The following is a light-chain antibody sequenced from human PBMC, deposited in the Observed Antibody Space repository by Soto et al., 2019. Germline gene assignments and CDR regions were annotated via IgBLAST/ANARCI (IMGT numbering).Light chain of an antibody. Sequence: DIVITQSPESLAVSLGERATINCKSSQSVLYSSNNKNYLAWYQQKPGQPPKLLIYWASTRESGVPDRFSGSGSGTDFTLTISSLQAEDVAVYYCQQYYNPPRTFGQGTKVDIK. CDR1: QSVLYSSNNKNY. V-gene: IGKV4-1*01. J-gene: IGKJ1*01. CDR2: WAS. CDR3: QQYYNPPRT.